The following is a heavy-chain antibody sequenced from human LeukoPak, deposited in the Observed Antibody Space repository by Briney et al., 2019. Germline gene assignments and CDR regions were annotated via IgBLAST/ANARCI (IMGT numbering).Heavy chain of an antibody. V-gene: IGHV3-23*01. J-gene: IGHJ6*02. D-gene: IGHD2-2*01. CDR1: GFTFSSYA. CDR3: AKGPPQVVPAAPYYYGMDV. CDR2: ISGSGGST. Sequence: GGSLRLSCAASGFTFSSYAMIWVRQAPGKGLEWVSAISGSGGSTYYADSVKGRFTISRDNSKNTLYLQMNSLRAEDKAVYYCAKGPPQVVPAAPYYYGMDVWGQGTTVTVSS.